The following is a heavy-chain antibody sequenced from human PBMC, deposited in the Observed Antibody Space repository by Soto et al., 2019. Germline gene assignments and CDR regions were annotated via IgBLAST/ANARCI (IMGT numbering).Heavy chain of an antibody. V-gene: IGHV1-3*01. CDR2: INAGNGNT. CDR3: ARDIVVVPAACNWFDP. CDR1: GYTFTSYA. Sequence: ASVKVSCKASGYTFTSYAMHWVRQAPGQRLEWMGWINAGNGNTKYSQKFQGRVTITRDTSASTAYMELSSLRSEDTAVYYCARDIVVVPAACNWFDPWGQGTLVTVSS. D-gene: IGHD2-2*01. J-gene: IGHJ5*02.